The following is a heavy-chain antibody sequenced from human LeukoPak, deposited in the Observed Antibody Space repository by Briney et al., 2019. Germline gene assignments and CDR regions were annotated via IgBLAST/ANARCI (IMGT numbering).Heavy chain of an antibody. Sequence: SETLSLTCTVSGGSISSGGYYWSWIRQPPGKGLEWIGYIYHSGSTYYNPSLKSRVTISVDRSKNQFSLKLSSVTAADTAVYYCARDVPQYYFDYWGQGTLVTVSS. J-gene: IGHJ4*02. CDR1: GGSISSGGYY. CDR3: ARDVPQYYFDY. CDR2: IYHSGST. V-gene: IGHV4-30-2*01.